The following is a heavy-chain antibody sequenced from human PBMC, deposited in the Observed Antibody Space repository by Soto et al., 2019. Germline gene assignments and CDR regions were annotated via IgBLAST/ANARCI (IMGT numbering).Heavy chain of an antibody. J-gene: IGHJ4*02. CDR3: ARWGTTGGLDV. Sequence: QVQLVKSGGGVVQPGTSLRLSCVGSGFTFRSYVIHWVRQAPGKGLEWVALTSYDGSNNFYGDSVKGRFTISRHNSRNTVELQMDSLRFEDTALYYCARWGTTGGLDVWGQGTLVSVSS. V-gene: IGHV3-33*05. CDR2: TSYDGSNN. D-gene: IGHD3-16*01. CDR1: GFTFRSYV.